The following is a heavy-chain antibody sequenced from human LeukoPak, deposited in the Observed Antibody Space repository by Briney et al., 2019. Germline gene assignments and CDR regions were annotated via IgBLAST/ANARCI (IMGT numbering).Heavy chain of an antibody. CDR1: GFTFSDYF. J-gene: IGHJ4*02. Sequence: GGSLRLSCAASGFTFSDYFMTWIRQAPGKGLEWVSYISGSGSNKYYADSVKGRFTISRDNAKNSLYLQMNSLRVEDTAVYYCATSQSSVAGIVGDWGQGTPVTVSS. D-gene: IGHD6-19*01. CDR2: ISGSGSNK. CDR3: ATSQSSVAGIVGD. V-gene: IGHV3-11*04.